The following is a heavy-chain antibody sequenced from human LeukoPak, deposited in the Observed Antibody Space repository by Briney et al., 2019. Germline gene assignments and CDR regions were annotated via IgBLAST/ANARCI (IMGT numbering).Heavy chain of an antibody. CDR3: AKVFRDGYNYPFDY. D-gene: IGHD5-24*01. V-gene: IGHV3-23*01. Sequence: GGSLRLSCAASGFTFSNYAMNWVRQAPGKGLEWVSTIGSSGGSTYYADSVKGRFTISRDNSKNTLYLQMSSLRAEDTAVYYCAKVFRDGYNYPFDYWGQGTLVTVSS. CDR1: GFTFSNYA. J-gene: IGHJ4*02. CDR2: IGSSGGST.